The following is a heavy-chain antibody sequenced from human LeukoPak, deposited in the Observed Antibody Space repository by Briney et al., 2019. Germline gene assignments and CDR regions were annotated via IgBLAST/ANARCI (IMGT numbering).Heavy chain of an antibody. D-gene: IGHD5-18*01. CDR3: ARDGEVASSYGYYYYYMDV. V-gene: IGHV1-46*01. Sequence: ASVKVSCKASGYTFTTYYMHWVRQAPGQGLEWIGIITPSGGSTSYAQKFQGRVTMTRDTSTSTVYMELSSLRSEDTAVYYCARDGEVASSYGYYYYYMDVWGKGTTVTVSS. CDR2: ITPSGGST. CDR1: GYTFTTYY. J-gene: IGHJ6*03.